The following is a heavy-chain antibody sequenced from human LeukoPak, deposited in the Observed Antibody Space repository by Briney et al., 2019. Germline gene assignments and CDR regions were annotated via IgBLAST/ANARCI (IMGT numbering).Heavy chain of an antibody. CDR3: ARDIAVAGSYFDY. D-gene: IGHD6-19*01. CDR1: GFTFTSDC. Sequence: GSLRLSCAASGFTFTSDCMHCVPQAPGKGRGWVSRINSDVSIAIYADSVNGRFTISRDNAKNTLYLQMNSLRAEDTAVYYCARDIAVAGSYFDYWGQGTLVTVSS. V-gene: IGHV3-74*01. J-gene: IGHJ4*02. CDR2: INSDVSIA.